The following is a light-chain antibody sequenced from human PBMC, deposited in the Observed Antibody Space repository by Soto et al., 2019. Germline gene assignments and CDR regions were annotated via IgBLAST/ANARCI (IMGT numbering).Light chain of an antibody. CDR1: SSDVGGYNY. J-gene: IGLJ1*01. CDR2: EVS. CDR3: SSYVGSNNFV. Sequence: QSALTQPPSASGSPGQSVTISCTGTSSDVGGYNYVSWYQQHPGKAPKLMIYEVSKRPSGVPDRFPGSKSGNTASLTVSGLQAEDEADYYCSSYVGSNNFVFGTGTKVTVL. V-gene: IGLV2-8*01.